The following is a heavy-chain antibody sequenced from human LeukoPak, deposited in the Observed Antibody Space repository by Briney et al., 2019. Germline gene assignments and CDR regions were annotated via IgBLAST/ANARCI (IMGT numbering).Heavy chain of an antibody. Sequence: SETLSLTCTVSGGSISSSSYYWGWIRQPPGKGLEWIGSIYYSGSTYYNPSLKSRVTISVDRSKNQFSLKLSSVTAADTAVYYCASCIAVDSPLRFDYWGQGTLVTVSS. CDR2: IYYSGST. CDR1: GGSISSSSYY. J-gene: IGHJ4*02. D-gene: IGHD6-19*01. CDR3: ASCIAVDSPLRFDY. V-gene: IGHV4-39*07.